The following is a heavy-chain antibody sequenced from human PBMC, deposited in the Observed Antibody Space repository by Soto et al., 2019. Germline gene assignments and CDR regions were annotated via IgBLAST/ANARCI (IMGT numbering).Heavy chain of an antibody. CDR2: IYYSGST. J-gene: IGHJ6*03. CDR1: GGSISSYY. D-gene: IGHD7-27*01. V-gene: IGHV4-59*08. CDR3: ASSRLGNYYYYYYMDV. Sequence: SETLSLTCTVSGGSISSYYWSWIRQPPGKGLEWIGYIYYSGSTNYNPSLKSRVTISVDTSKNQFSLKLSSVTAADTAVYYCASSRLGNYYYYYYMDVWGKGTTVTVSS.